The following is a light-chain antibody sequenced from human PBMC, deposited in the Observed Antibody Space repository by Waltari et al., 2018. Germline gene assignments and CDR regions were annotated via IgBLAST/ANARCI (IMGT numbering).Light chain of an antibody. V-gene: IGLV2-14*03. CDR1: ASDVAFYNY. CDR2: DVS. CDR3: NSYTGSSSWV. Sequence: QSALTQPASVSGSPGQSITIPCTGTASDVAFYNYVSWYHQHPGKAPKVIIYDVSERPSGVSNRFSGSKSGNSAFLTISGLQAEDEADYYCNSYTGSSSWVFGGGTKLTV. J-gene: IGLJ3*02.